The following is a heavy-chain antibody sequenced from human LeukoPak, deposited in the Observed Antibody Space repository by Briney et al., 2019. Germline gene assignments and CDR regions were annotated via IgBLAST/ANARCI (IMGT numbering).Heavy chain of an antibody. CDR1: RGSFSDYY. Sequence: SETLSLTCAVYRGSFSDYYWNWIRQPPGKGLEWIGEINHSGSTNYNPSLKSRVTITVDTSKNHFSLKLSSVTAADTALYYCARGRANYDSTGYYYWGQGILVTVSS. J-gene: IGHJ4*02. CDR2: INHSGST. CDR3: ARGRANYDSTGYYY. D-gene: IGHD3-22*01. V-gene: IGHV4-34*01.